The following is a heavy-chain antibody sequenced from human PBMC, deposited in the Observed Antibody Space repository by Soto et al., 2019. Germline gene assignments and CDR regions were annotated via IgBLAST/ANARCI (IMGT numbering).Heavy chain of an antibody. CDR2: FDSEDGEP. CDR3: AAGGGRSALDL. J-gene: IGHJ3*01. D-gene: IGHD3-16*01. V-gene: IGHV1-24*01. CDR1: GSSLTELS. Sequence: QVQLVQSGAEVKKPGASVKVSCKVSGSSLTELSMHWVRQAPGKGLEWMANFDSEDGEPIYAQQFRGRLTVSEDTSTVTAYMELSRLSSQDTAVYYCAAGGGRSALDLRGQGTVVTVSS.